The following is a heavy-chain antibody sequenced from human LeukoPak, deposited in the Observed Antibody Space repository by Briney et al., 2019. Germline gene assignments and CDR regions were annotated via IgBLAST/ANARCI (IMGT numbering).Heavy chain of an antibody. J-gene: IGHJ4*02. CDR1: GVTFSSHG. D-gene: IGHD3-16*01. Sequence: GGSLRLSCGVSGVTFSSHGMNWVRQAPGKGLEWVSAITGSGDRTYCTDSVRGRFTVSRDNSKNTLYLQMNGLRAEDTAVYYCAKRGEDPVDLDYWGQGTLVTVSS. CDR3: AKRGEDPVDLDY. V-gene: IGHV3-23*01. CDR2: ITGSGDRT.